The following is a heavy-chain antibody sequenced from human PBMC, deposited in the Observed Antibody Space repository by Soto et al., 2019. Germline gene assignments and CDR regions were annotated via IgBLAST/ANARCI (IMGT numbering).Heavy chain of an antibody. Sequence: ASVKVSCKASGYTFTGYYMHWVRQAPGQGLEWMGWINAGNGNTKYSQKFQGRVTITRDTSASTAYMELSSLRSEDTAVYYCARAQRWERSASYYDSSGYYPSFHYWGQGTLVTVSS. CDR2: INAGNGNT. CDR1: GYTFTGYY. CDR3: ARAQRWERSASYYDSSGYYPSFHY. J-gene: IGHJ4*02. D-gene: IGHD3-22*01. V-gene: IGHV1-3*01.